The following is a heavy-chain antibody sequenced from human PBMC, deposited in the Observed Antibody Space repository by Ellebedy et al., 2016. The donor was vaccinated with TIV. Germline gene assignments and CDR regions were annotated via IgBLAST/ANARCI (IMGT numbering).Heavy chain of an antibody. D-gene: IGHD3-10*01. V-gene: IGHV4-34*01. Sequence: SETLSLTXAVYGGSFSGYYWSWIRQPPGKGLEWIGEINHSGSTNYNPSLKSRVTISVDTSKNQFSLKLSSVTAADTAVYYCARGSNYYGSGSRFDYWGQGTLVTVSS. CDR1: GGSFSGYY. CDR2: INHSGST. J-gene: IGHJ4*02. CDR3: ARGSNYYGSGSRFDY.